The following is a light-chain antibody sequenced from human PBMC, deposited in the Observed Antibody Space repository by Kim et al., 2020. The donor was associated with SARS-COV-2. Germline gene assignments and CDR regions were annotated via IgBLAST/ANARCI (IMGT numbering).Light chain of an antibody. J-gene: IGLJ2*01. V-gene: IGLV6-57*04. CDR3: QSYDSSNPVV. CDR1: SGSIASNY. Sequence: NFMLTQPHSVSESPGKTVTMSCTRSSGSIASNYVQWYQLRPGSAPTTVIYEDNQRPSGVPDRFSGSIDSSSNAASLTISGLKTEDEADYYCQSYDSSNPVVFGGGTQLTVL. CDR2: EDN.